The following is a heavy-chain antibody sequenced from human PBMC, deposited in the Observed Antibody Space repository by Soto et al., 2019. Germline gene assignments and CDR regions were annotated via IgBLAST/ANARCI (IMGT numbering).Heavy chain of an antibody. V-gene: IGHV3-30*18. CDR3: AKFLSQEYYYYYGMDV. CDR1: GFTFSSYG. Sequence: QVQLVESGGGVVQPGRSLRLSCAASGFTFSSYGMHWVRQAPGKGLEWVAVISYDGSNKYYADSVKGRFTISRDNSKNTLYPQMNSLRAEDTAVYYCAKFLSQEYYYYYGMDVWGQGTTVTVSS. CDR2: ISYDGSNK. J-gene: IGHJ6*02.